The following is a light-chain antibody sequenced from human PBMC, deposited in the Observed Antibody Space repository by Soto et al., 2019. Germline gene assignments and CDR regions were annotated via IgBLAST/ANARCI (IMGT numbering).Light chain of an antibody. V-gene: IGLV2-14*03. J-gene: IGLJ3*02. CDR2: DVT. CDR1: GSDIGAYNY. CDR3: SSYTTINTVVV. Sequence: QSALTQPASVSGSPGQSITFSCTGTGSDIGAYNYVSWYQHHPGKAPKLLIYDVTDRPSGVSDRFSGSKSGTTASLTISGLQAEDEADYFCSSYTTINTVVVFGGGTKLTVL.